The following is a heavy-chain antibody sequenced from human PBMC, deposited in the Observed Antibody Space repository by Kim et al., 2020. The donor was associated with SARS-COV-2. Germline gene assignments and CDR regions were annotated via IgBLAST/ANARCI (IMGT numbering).Heavy chain of an antibody. CDR2: ISAGGGST. CDR1: EFTFSNYA. D-gene: IGHD3-3*01. J-gene: IGHJ4*02. V-gene: IGHV3-23*01. CDR3: AKDPYYDFWSGYFFDY. Sequence: GGSLRLSCAASEFTFSNYAMSWVRQAPGKGLEWVSAISAGGGSTYYADSVKGRFTISRDNSKNTLYLQMNSLRAEDTAVYYCAKDPYYDFWSGYFFDYWGQGTLVTVSS.